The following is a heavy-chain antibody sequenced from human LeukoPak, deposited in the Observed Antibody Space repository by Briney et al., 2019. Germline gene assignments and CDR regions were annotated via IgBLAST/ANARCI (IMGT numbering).Heavy chain of an antibody. Sequence: PGGSLRLSCAASGFTFSDYWMSWVRQAPGKGLEWVANIKEGEKCYVDSVKGRFTISRDNAKNSLYLQMSSLRAEDTAVYYCARSGGNNYHWALDIWGQGTMVTVSS. CDR2: IKEGEK. CDR3: ARSGGNNYHWALDI. V-gene: IGHV3-7*01. CDR1: GFTFSDYW. D-gene: IGHD1/OR15-1a*01. J-gene: IGHJ3*02.